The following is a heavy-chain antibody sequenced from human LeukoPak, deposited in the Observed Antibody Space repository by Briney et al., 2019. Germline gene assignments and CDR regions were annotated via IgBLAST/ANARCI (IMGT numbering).Heavy chain of an antibody. CDR1: GYTFTGYY. D-gene: IGHD3-9*01. CDR3: ARGLTGYRQAFGY. Sequence: ASVKVSCKASGYTFTGYYMHWVRQAPGQGLEWMGWINPNSGGTDYAQRFQGRVTMTRDTSISTAYMDLGRLRSDDTAVYYCARGLTGYRQAFGYWGQGTLVTVSS. CDR2: INPNSGGT. J-gene: IGHJ4*02. V-gene: IGHV1-2*02.